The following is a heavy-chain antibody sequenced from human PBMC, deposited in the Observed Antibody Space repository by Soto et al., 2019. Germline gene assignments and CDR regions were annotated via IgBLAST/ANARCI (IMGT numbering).Heavy chain of an antibody. D-gene: IGHD5-18*01. Sequence: GESLKISCQASGYSFTAYWITWVRQMPVKGLEWMATIDPSDSYVDYSPSFRGHVTFSVDRSITTVYLQWNSLKASDSAMYFCTRRARSSFYHFDFWGQGALVTVS. J-gene: IGHJ4*02. CDR1: GYSFTAYW. CDR2: IDPSDSYV. V-gene: IGHV5-10-1*01. CDR3: TRRARSSFYHFDF.